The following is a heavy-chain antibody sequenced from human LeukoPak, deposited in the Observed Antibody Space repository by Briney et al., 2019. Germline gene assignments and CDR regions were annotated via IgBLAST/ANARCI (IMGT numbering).Heavy chain of an antibody. CDR3: ARGKGVYCGGDCSALDY. V-gene: IGHV3-64*01. D-gene: IGHD2-21*02. Sequence: GGSLRLSCAASGFTFSSHAMHWVRQAPGMGLEYVSAITTNGGSTYYANSVKDRFTISRDNSKNTLYLQMGSLRAEDMAVYYCARGKGVYCGGDCSALDYWGQETLVTVSS. CDR1: GFTFSSHA. J-gene: IGHJ4*02. CDR2: ITTNGGST.